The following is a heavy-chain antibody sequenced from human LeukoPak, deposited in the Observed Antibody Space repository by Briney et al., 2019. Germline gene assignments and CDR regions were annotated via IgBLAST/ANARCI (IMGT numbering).Heavy chain of an antibody. CDR3: AVGLEYSSSPGPWYFDY. Sequence: SETLSLTCTVSGGSISSGGHYWSWIRQPPGKGLEWIGYIFQSGSTDYNPSLKSRVTISVDTSKNQFSLKLSSVTAADTAVYYCAVGLEYSSSPGPWYFDYWGQGTLVTVSS. CDR1: GGSISSGGHY. V-gene: IGHV4-30-2*02. CDR2: IFQSGST. D-gene: IGHD6-6*01. J-gene: IGHJ4*02.